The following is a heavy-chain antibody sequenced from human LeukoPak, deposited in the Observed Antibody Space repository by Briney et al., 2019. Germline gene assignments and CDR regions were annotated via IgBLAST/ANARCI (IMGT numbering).Heavy chain of an antibody. Sequence: TGGSLRLSCAASGFTFSSYWMSWVRQAPGKGLDWVANTKEDGSEKYYVDSVKGRFTISRDNAKNSLYLQMNSLRAEDTSVYYCARGPLITAAGTSWGQGTLVTVSS. D-gene: IGHD6-13*01. CDR3: ARGPLITAAGTS. J-gene: IGHJ4*02. V-gene: IGHV3-7*01. CDR2: TKEDGSEK. CDR1: GFTFSSYW.